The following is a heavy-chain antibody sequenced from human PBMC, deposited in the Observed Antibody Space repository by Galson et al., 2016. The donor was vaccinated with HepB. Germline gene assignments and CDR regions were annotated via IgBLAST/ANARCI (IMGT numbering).Heavy chain of an antibody. Sequence: SLRLSCAASGFTFSTFAIHWVRQAPGKGLEWLAVISYDGRDESYADSVKGRFTISRDNSKNTLYLQMNSLKTEDTAVYYCATSSPSSQPANWGQGTLVTVSS. J-gene: IGHJ4*02. CDR2: ISYDGRDE. V-gene: IGHV3-30*03. CDR1: GFTFSTFA. CDR3: ATSSPSSQPAN. D-gene: IGHD2-2*01.